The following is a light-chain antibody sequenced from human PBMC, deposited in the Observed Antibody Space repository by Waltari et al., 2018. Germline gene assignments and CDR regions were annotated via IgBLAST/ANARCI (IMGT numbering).Light chain of an antibody. CDR1: RSNIGINT. CDR3: SAWDDSLNGWV. CDR2: SSN. V-gene: IGLV1-44*01. J-gene: IGLJ3*02. Sequence: QSVLTQPPSASGTPGQRVTISCSGSRSNIGINTVNWYQQHPRTAPKLLIYSSNQRPPGVPDRFSGSESGTSASLAISWLQSEDEADYYCSAWDDSLNGWVFGGGTKLTV.